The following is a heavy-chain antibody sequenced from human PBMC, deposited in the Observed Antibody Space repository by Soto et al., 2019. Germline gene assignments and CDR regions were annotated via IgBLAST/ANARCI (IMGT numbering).Heavy chain of an antibody. D-gene: IGHD6-13*01. J-gene: IGHJ5*02. V-gene: IGHV1-3*01. CDR3: VRRHVSATGVDWFDP. Sequence: ASVKVSCKASGYTFTSYGIHWVRQAPGQRLEWMGWINAANGDTKYSPKFQGRVTITRDTSASTAYMELSSLRSEDTAAYYCVRRHVSATGVDWFDPRGQGTLVTVS. CDR2: INAANGDT. CDR1: GYTFTSYG.